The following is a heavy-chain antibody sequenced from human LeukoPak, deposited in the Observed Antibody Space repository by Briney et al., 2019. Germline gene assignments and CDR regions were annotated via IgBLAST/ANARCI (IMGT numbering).Heavy chain of an antibody. D-gene: IGHD3-3*01. CDR2: INHSGST. CDR3: ARQGLTYYDFWSGYSRVGPTDI. J-gene: IGHJ3*02. Sequence: SETLSLTCAVYGGSFSGYYWSWIRQPPGKGLEWIGEINHSGSTNYNPSLKSRVTISVDTSKNQFSLKLSSVTAADTAVYYCARQGLTYYDFWSGYSRVGPTDIWGQGTMVTVSS. V-gene: IGHV4-34*01. CDR1: GGSFSGYY.